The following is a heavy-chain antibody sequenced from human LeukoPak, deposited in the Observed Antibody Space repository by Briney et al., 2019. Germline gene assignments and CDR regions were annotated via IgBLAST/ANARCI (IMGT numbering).Heavy chain of an antibody. CDR2: IAFDRSNA. CDR3: SRGRYGDYSRSGYYYGMDV. V-gene: IGHV3-30-3*01. CDR1: GFTFSSYA. J-gene: IGHJ6*02. Sequence: GRSLRLSCVASGFTFSSYAMHWVRQAPGKGLEWVAVIAFDRSNALYADSVKGRFTISRDISKSTLYLEMNSLKAEDSAIYYCSRGRYGDYSRSGYYYGMDVWGQGTTVTVSS. D-gene: IGHD4-17*01.